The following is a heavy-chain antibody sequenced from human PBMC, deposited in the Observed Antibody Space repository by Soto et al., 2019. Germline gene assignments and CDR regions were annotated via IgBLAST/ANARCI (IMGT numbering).Heavy chain of an antibody. V-gene: IGHV4-30-4*01. CDR3: ARTVIRGEYYYYGMDV. J-gene: IGHJ6*02. Sequence: KPSETLSLTCTVSGGSTSSGDYYWSWIRQPPGKGLEWIGYIYYSGSTYYNPSLKSRVTISVDTSKNQFSLKLSSVTAADTAVYYCARTVIRGEYYYYGMDVWGQGTTVTVSS. CDR1: GGSTSSGDYY. D-gene: IGHD2-21*01. CDR2: IYYSGST.